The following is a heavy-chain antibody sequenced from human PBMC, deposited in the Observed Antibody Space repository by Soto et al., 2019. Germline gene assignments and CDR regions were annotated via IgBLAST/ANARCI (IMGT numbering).Heavy chain of an antibody. Sequence: GWSLRLSCAASGFTFSSYSMNWVRQAPGKGLEWVSYISSSSSTIYYADSVKGRFTISRDNAKNSLYLQMNSLRAEDTALYYWARDLFPVGVVVAANSDAFDIWGQGTMVTVSS. D-gene: IGHD2-15*01. CDR3: ARDLFPVGVVVAANSDAFDI. J-gene: IGHJ3*02. V-gene: IGHV3-48*01. CDR1: GFTFSSYS. CDR2: ISSSSSTI.